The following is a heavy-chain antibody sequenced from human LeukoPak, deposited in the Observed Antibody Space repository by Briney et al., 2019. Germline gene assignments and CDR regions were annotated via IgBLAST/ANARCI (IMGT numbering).Heavy chain of an antibody. J-gene: IGHJ4*02. CDR3: ARPAAGTGHFDY. D-gene: IGHD6-13*01. V-gene: IGHV3-21*01. Sequence: PGGSLRLSCAASGFTFSSYSMNWVRQAPGKGLEWVSSISSSSSYIYYADSVKGRFTISRDNAKNSLYLQMNSLRAEDTAVYYCARPAAGTGHFDYWGQGTLVTVSS. CDR1: GFTFSSYS. CDR2: ISSSSSYI.